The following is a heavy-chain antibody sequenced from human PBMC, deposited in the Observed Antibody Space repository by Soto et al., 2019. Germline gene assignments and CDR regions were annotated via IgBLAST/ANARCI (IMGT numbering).Heavy chain of an antibody. CDR2: IYYSGST. D-gene: IGHD3-9*01. J-gene: IGHJ6*02. CDR3: ARDRNDILTGGGMDV. Sequence: SETLSLTCTVSGGSISSGGYYWSWIRQHPGKGLEWIGYIYYSGSTYYNPPLKSRVTISVDTSKNQFSLKLSSVTAADTAVYYCARDRNDILTGGGMDVWGQGTTVTVSS. V-gene: IGHV4-31*03. CDR1: GGSISSGGYY.